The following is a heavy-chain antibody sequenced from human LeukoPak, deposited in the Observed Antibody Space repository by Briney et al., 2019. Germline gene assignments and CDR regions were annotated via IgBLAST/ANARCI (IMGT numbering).Heavy chain of an antibody. CDR3: ARESYYDFWSGYSRPWFDP. V-gene: IGHV3-7*03. CDR1: GFTFSNSW. Sequence: GGSLRLSCAASGFTFSNSWMSWVRQAPGKGLEWVANIKQDGSEKYYVDSVKGRFTISRDNAKNSLYLQMNSLRAEDTAVYYCARESYYDFWSGYSRPWFDPWGQGTLVTVSS. D-gene: IGHD3-3*01. J-gene: IGHJ5*02. CDR2: IKQDGSEK.